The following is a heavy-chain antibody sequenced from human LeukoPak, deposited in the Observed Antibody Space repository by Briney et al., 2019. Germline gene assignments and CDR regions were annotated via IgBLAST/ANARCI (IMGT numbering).Heavy chain of an antibody. Sequence: PGGSLRLSCAASGFTFSSYWVSWVRQAPGKGLEWVANIKQDGSEKYYVDSVKGRFTISRDNAKNSLYLQVNSLRAEDTAVYYCARNQRRLDYWGQGTLVTVSS. CDR3: ARNQRRLDY. D-gene: IGHD1-14*01. CDR1: GFTFSSYW. J-gene: IGHJ4*02. CDR2: IKQDGSEK. V-gene: IGHV3-7*01.